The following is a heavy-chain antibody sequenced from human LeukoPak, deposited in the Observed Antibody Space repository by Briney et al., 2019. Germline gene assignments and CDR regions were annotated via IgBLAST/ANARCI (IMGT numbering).Heavy chain of an antibody. D-gene: IGHD6-6*01. Sequence: PGGSLRLSCAASGLTGSHNYVSWVRQAPGKGLEWVSAIHTSGDTCYADSVKGRFTISRDNSKNTLYLQMNSLRAEDTAVYYCAKETYSSSSYMRNDAFDIWGQGTMVTVSS. CDR2: IHTSGDT. CDR1: GLTGSHNY. V-gene: IGHV3-53*01. CDR3: AKETYSSSSYMRNDAFDI. J-gene: IGHJ3*02.